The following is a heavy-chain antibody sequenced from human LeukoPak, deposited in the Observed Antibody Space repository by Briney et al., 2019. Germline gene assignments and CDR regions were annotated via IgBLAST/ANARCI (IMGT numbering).Heavy chain of an antibody. V-gene: IGHV4-34*01. CDR2: INHSGST. CDR3: ARGVPLGGYSVHQLVWGSYYYMDV. J-gene: IGHJ6*03. D-gene: IGHD3-16*01. Sequence: KTSETLSLTCAVYGGSFSDYYWTWIRQPPGKGLEWIGEINHSGSTNYNPSLKSRVTISVDTSKNQFSLKLSSVTAVDTAVYYCARGVPLGGYSVHQLVWGSYYYMDVWGSGTTVTVSS. CDR1: GGSFSDYY.